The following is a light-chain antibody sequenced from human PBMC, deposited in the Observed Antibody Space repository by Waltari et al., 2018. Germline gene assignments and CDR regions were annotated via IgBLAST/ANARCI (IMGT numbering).Light chain of an antibody. J-gene: IGLJ1*01. V-gene: IGLV3-21*04. CDR3: HVWHPDMDPGV. CDR1: NIGSYC. CDR2: YDS. Sequence: SYALTQPPSVSAAPGTPARITCGGDNIGSYCVPWYQQKPGQAPVLVIFYDSDRPSGIPERFSGSNSGNTATLTISSVEAGDEAKYYCHVWHPDMDPGVFGPGTEVSV.